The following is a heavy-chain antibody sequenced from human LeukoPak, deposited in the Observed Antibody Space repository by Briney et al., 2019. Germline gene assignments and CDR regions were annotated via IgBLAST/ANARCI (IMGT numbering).Heavy chain of an antibody. CDR2: IYHSGST. D-gene: IGHD3-16*01. CDR3: GRDGLAVGWGAFDY. J-gene: IGHJ4*02. Sequence: SETLSLTCTVSGYSISSGYYWGWIRQPPGKGLEWIGSIYHSGSTYYNPSLKSRVTISVDTSVNQFSLKLSSVTAADKAVYYCGRDGLAVGWGAFDYWGQGNLGTGSS. V-gene: IGHV4-38-2*02. CDR1: GYSISSGYY.